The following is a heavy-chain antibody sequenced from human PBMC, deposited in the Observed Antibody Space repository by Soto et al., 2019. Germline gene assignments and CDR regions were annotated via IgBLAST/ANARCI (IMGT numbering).Heavy chain of an antibody. V-gene: IGHV3-48*01. D-gene: IGHD4-17*01. CDR3: ARDGFGDSYFDY. J-gene: IGHJ4*02. CDR1: GFTFSTYS. CDR2: ISSSTNTI. Sequence: EVQLVESGGGLVQPGGSLRLSCAASGFTFSTYSMNWVRQAPGKGLEWVSYISSSTNTIYYADSVKGRFSISRDNAKNSLYLHMNNLRAGDTAAYFCARDGFGDSYFDYWGQGSLVTVSS.